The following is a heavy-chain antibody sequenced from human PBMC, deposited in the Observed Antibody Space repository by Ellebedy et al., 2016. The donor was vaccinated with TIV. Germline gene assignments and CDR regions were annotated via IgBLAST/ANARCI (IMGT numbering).Heavy chain of an antibody. J-gene: IGHJ6*03. CDR2: IWYDGSIK. CDR1: GFTFSSYG. CDR3: ARVGEKNLWSGYDSWTGYMDV. V-gene: IGHV3-33*01. Sequence: GESLKISCAASGFTFSSYGMHWVRQAPGKGLEWVAVIWYDGSIKYYADSVKGRFTISRDNSKNTMELQMNSLRVEDTAVYDCARVGEKNLWSGYDSWTGYMDVWGQGTTVTVSS. D-gene: IGHD3-3*01.